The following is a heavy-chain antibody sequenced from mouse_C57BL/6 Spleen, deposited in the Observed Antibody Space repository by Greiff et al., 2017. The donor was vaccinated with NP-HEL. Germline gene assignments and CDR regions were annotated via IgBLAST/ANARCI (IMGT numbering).Heavy chain of an antibody. Sequence: QVQLQQPEAELVKPGASVKLSCKASGYTFTSYWMHWVKQRPGQGLEWIGMIHPNSGSTNYNEKFKSKATLTVDKSSSTAYMQLSSLTSEDSAVYYCSFYYDYDGDAWFAYWGQGTLVTVSA. CDR3: SFYYDYDGDAWFAY. D-gene: IGHD2-4*01. CDR1: GYTFTSYW. CDR2: IHPNSGST. J-gene: IGHJ3*01. V-gene: IGHV1-64*01.